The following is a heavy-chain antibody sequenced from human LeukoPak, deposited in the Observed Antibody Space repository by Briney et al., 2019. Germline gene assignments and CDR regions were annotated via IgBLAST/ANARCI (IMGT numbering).Heavy chain of an antibody. CDR2: ITMSGNRI. V-gene: IGHV3-11*01. CDR1: GFTFTDYF. D-gene: IGHD2-2*01. Sequence: GRSLRLSCAASGFTFTDYFMSWIRQAPGKGLVWILYITMSGNRIYYAGSVKGRFTISRDNAKNSLYLQRNNLRAEDTAVYYCARELISSYCSGTTCYPNYYFDYWGQGALVTVSS. J-gene: IGHJ4*02. CDR3: ARELISSYCSGTTCYPNYYFDY.